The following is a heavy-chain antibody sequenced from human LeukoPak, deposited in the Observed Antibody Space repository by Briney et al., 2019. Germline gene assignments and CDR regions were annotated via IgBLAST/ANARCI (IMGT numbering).Heavy chain of an antibody. CDR2: ISGSGGST. V-gene: IGHV3-23*01. CDR3: AKLTVAGPYGAFDI. J-gene: IGHJ3*02. Sequence: GGSLRLSGAAYGFTFCSIAMSWVRQGPGKGLEWFSAISGSGGSTYYADSVKGRFTISRDNSKNTLYLQMNSLRAEDTAVYYCAKLTVAGPYGAFDIWGQGTMVTVSS. CDR1: GFTFCSIA. D-gene: IGHD6-19*01.